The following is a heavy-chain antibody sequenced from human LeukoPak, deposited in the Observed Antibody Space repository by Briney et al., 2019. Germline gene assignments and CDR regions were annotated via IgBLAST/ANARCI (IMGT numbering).Heavy chain of an antibody. CDR3: ARDQSYYYDSSGPYPWDY. CDR2: IIPIFGTA. Sequence: ASVKVSCKASGGTFSSYAISWVRQAPGQGLEWMGGIIPIFGTANYAQKFQGRVTITADKSTSTAYMELSSLRSEDTAVYYCARDQSYYYDSSGPYPWDYWGQGTLVTVSS. D-gene: IGHD3-22*01. J-gene: IGHJ4*02. CDR1: GGTFSSYA. V-gene: IGHV1-69*06.